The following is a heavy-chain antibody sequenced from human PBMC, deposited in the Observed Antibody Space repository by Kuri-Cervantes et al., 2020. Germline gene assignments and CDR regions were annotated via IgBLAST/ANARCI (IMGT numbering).Heavy chain of an antibody. CDR3: ARVDTTMVNYFDC. J-gene: IGHJ4*02. Sequence: SETLSLTCTVSGGSISSSGYCWGWIRQPPGKGLEWIGNIYYSGSTYYNPSLKGRITMSVDTSKNQFSLQLSSVTAADTAVYYCARVDTTMVNYFDCWGQGTLVTVSS. D-gene: IGHD5-18*01. V-gene: IGHV4-39*01. CDR1: GGSISSSGYC. CDR2: IYYSGST.